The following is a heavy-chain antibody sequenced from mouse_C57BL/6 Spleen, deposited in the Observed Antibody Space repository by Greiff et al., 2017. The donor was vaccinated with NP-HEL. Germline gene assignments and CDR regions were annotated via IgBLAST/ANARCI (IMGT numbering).Heavy chain of an antibody. CDR3: ASRRGLRRGSGFAY. CDR2: IYPRDGST. V-gene: IGHV1-75*01. D-gene: IGHD2-4*01. CDR1: GYTFTSYD. J-gene: IGHJ3*01. Sequence: VQGVESGPELVKPGASVKLSCKASGYTFTSYDINWVKQRPGQGLEWIGWIYPRDGSTYYNEKFKGKATLTVDKSSSTAYLLLSSLTSEDSAVYFCASRRGLRRGSGFAYWGQGTLVTVSA.